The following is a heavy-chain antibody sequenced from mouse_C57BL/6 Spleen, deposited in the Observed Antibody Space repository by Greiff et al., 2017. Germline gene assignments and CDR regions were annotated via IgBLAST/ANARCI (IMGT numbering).Heavy chain of an antibody. J-gene: IGHJ1*03. D-gene: IGHD2-2*01. CDR3: ARYGYDTDWYFDV. CDR2: IYPGGGYT. CDR1: GYTFTNYW. Sequence: QVQLQQSGAELVRPGTSVKMSCKASGYTFTNYWIGWAKQRPGHGLEWIGDIYPGGGYTNYNEKFKGKATLTADKSSSTAYMQFSSLTSEDSAIYSCARYGYDTDWYFDVWGTGTTVTVSS. V-gene: IGHV1-63*01.